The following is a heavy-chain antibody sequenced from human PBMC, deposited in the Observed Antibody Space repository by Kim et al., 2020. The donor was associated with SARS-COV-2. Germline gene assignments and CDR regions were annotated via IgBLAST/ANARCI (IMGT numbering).Heavy chain of an antibody. J-gene: IGHJ4*02. D-gene: IGHD1-26*01. Sequence: GGTRVSQKFRGRVTVTRDTSISTAYMELSGLRSDDTAVYYCSKSRAFDYWGQGTLVTVSS. CDR3: SKSRAFDY. V-gene: IGHV1-2*02. CDR2: GGT.